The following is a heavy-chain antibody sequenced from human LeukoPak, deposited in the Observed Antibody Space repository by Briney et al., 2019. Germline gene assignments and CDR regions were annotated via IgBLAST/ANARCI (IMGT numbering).Heavy chain of an antibody. V-gene: IGHV4-61*02. J-gene: IGHJ4*02. CDR2: IYTSGST. Sequence: SETLSLTCTVSGGSISSGSYYWSWIRQPAGKGLEWIGRIYTSGSTNYNPSLKSRVTISVDTSKNQFSLKLSSVTAADTAVYYCARVTVAKFDYWGQGTLVTVSS. D-gene: IGHD4-23*01. CDR3: ARVTVAKFDY. CDR1: GGSISSGSYY.